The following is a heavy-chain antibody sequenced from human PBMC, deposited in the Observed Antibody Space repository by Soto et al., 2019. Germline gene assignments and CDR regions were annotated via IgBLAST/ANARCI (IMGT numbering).Heavy chain of an antibody. Sequence: QVQLQESGPGLVKPSETLSLTCTVSGGSISGYYWNWIRQPAGKGLEWIGRIYSTGSTDYNPSLKSRVTMSVDTSKNQFSLKLSSVTDADTAVYFCARDRCSGGSCYEGDFDYWGQGTLVTVSS. V-gene: IGHV4-4*07. CDR3: ARDRCSGGSCYEGDFDY. D-gene: IGHD2-15*01. CDR2: IYSTGST. CDR1: GGSISGYY. J-gene: IGHJ4*02.